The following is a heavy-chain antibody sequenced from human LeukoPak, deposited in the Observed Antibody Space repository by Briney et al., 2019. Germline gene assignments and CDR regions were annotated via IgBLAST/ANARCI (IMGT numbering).Heavy chain of an antibody. CDR2: IYYSGST. Sequence: SETLSLTCTVSGGSISSYYWSWIRQPPGKGLEWIGYIYYSGSTNYNPSLKSRVTISVDTSKSQFSLKLSSVTAADTAVYYCATRRGSPWYFDLWGRGTLVTVSS. CDR1: GGSISSYY. J-gene: IGHJ2*01. CDR3: ATRRGSPWYFDL. V-gene: IGHV4-59*01.